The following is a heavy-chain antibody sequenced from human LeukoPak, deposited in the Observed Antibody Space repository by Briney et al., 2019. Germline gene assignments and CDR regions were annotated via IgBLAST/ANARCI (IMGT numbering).Heavy chain of an antibody. J-gene: IGHJ4*02. V-gene: IGHV5-51*01. D-gene: IGHD5-18*01. CDR3: ARRGRYSYGSYFDY. CDR2: IYPGDSDT. Sequence: GESLKISCKGSGYSFTSYWIGWVRQVPGKGLEWMGIIYPGDSDTAYSPSFQGQVTVSADKSITTAYLQWSSLKASDTAMYYCARRGRYSYGSYFDYWGQGTLATVSS. CDR1: GYSFTSYW.